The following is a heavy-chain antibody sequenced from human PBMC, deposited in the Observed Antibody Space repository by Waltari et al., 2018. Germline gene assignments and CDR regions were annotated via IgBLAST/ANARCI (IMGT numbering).Heavy chain of an antibody. V-gene: IGHV4-34*01. CDR1: GGSFSGYY. J-gene: IGHJ6*03. Sequence: QVQLQQWGAGLLKPSETLSLTCAVYGGSFSGYYWLWIRQPPGKGLEWIGEINHSGSTNYNPSLKSRVTISVDTSKNQFSLKLSSVTAADTAVYYCARGLRFLRYYMDVWGKGTTVTVSS. CDR2: INHSGST. CDR3: ARGLRFLRYYMDV. D-gene: IGHD3-3*01.